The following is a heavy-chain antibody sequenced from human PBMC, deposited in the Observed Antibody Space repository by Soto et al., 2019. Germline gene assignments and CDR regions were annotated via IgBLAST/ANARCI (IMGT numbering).Heavy chain of an antibody. CDR1: GDSISSTNW. CDR2: IYHSGST. CDR3: ARKSFYGGYFDY. V-gene: IGHV4-4*02. Sequence: QVQLQESGPGLVKPSGTLSLTCAVSGDSISSTNWWSWVRQSPGKGLEWIGEIYHSGSTNYNPSLKSRVTISVDKSKNHFSLKLTSVTAADTAVYFCARKSFYGGYFDYWGQGTLVTVSS. J-gene: IGHJ4*02. D-gene: IGHD3-10*01.